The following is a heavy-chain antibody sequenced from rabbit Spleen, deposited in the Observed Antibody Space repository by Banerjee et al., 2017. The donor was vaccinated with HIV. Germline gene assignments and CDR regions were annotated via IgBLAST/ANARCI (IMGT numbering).Heavy chain of an antibody. CDR3: ARANHYYYHYIGYANSRWNL. CDR2: IDAGSGST. Sequence: QQLEESGGDLVKPGASLTLTCTASGFSFSSGYDMCWVRQAPGKGLEWIACIDAGSGSTWYASWAKGRFTISKTSSTTVTLQMTSLTAADTATYFCARANHYYYHYIGYANSRWNLWGQGTLVTVS. D-gene: IGHD6-1*01. J-gene: IGHJ4*01. V-gene: IGHV1S40*01. CDR1: GFSFSSGYD.